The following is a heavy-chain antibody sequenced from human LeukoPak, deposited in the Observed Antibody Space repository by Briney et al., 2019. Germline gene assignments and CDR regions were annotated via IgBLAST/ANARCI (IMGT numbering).Heavy chain of an antibody. Sequence: PSETLPLTCTVSGGSISSGPYYWSWIRQPAGKGLEWIGRIYTSGSTNYNPSLKSRVTISVDTSKNQFSLKLSSVTAADTAVYYCARRLTYYYDSSGYYPSFYFDYWGQGTLVTVSS. V-gene: IGHV4-61*02. J-gene: IGHJ4*02. D-gene: IGHD3-22*01. CDR3: ARRLTYYYDSSGYYPSFYFDY. CDR2: IYTSGST. CDR1: GGSISSGPYY.